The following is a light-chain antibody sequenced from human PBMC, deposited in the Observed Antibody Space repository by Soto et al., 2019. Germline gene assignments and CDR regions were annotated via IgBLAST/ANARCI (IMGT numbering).Light chain of an antibody. J-gene: IGKJ2*01. CDR2: GAS. V-gene: IGKV3-20*01. CDR3: QEYESSSYT. Sequence: IVLAQSPGTLSLSPGERATLSCRASLSGSSYLAWYQQKPGQAPRLLIYGASSRATGIPDRFSGSGSGTDFTLTITRLEPEDFSVCYCQEYESSSYTFGQGTKLEI. CDR1: LSGSSY.